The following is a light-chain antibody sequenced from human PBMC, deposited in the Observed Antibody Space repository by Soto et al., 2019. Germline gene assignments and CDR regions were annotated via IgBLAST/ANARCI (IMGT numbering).Light chain of an antibody. CDR1: PSISSW. CDR2: KAS. V-gene: IGKV1-5*03. Sequence: DIQMTQSPSPLSASVGDRITITCRASPSISSWLAWYQQKPGKAPKLLIYKASILESGVPSSVSGSGSATEFSLTISCLQIDDFATYYCEEYNSYPHTFGGGAKVEIK. CDR3: EEYNSYPHT. J-gene: IGKJ4*01.